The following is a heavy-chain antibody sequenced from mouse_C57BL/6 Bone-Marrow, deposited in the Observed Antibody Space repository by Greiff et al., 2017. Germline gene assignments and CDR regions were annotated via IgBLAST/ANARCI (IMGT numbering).Heavy chain of an antibody. CDR2: INPRNGGT. Sequence: QVQLQQPGTELVKPGASVKLSCKASGYTFTSYWMHWVKQRPGEGLEWIGNINPRNGGTNYNEKFKSKATLTVDKSSSTAYKLLSSLTSEDSAVYYCARLRGDYGSFDYWGQGTTLTVSS. V-gene: IGHV1-53*01. CDR1: GYTFTSYW. D-gene: IGHD1-2*01. J-gene: IGHJ2*01. CDR3: ARLRGDYGSFDY.